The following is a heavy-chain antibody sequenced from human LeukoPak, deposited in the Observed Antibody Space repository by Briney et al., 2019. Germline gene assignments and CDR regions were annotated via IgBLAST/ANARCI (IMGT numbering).Heavy chain of an antibody. J-gene: IGHJ6*03. D-gene: IGHD6-13*01. CDR1: GGPISSYY. V-gene: IGHV4-4*07. CDR2: IYTSGST. CDR3: ARDSSSYYYYYYYMDV. Sequence: SEPLSLTCTDSGGPISSYYWSWIRQPAGKGLEWIGRIYTSGSTNYNPSLKSRVTMSVDTSKNQLSLKLSSVTAADTAVYYCARDSSSYYYYYYYMDVWGKGTTVTVSS.